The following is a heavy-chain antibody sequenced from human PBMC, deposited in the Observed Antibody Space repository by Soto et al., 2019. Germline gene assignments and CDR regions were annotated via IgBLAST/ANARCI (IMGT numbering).Heavy chain of an antibody. D-gene: IGHD3-10*01. CDR1: GFTFSSYA. Sequence: QVQLVESGGGVVQPGRSLRLSCAASGFTFSSYAMHWVRQAPGKGLEWVAVISYDGSNKYYADSVKGRFTISRDNSKNTLYLQMNSLRAEDTAVYYCARDRGAPKYYFDYWGQRTLVTVSS. J-gene: IGHJ4*02. V-gene: IGHV3-30-3*01. CDR2: ISYDGSNK. CDR3: ARDRGAPKYYFDY.